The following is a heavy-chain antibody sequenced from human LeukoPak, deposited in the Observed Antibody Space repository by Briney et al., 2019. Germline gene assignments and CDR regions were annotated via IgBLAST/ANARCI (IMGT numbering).Heavy chain of an antibody. V-gene: IGHV3-7*01. CDR3: AAWGLHNY. CDR1: GFTFPDYY. D-gene: IGHD7-27*01. Sequence: GGSLRLSCAVSGFTFPDYYMTWIRQAPGKGPEWVANINLGGSAKSYVDSVKGRCTISRDNAKNSLYLQMNSLRVEDTAVYYCAAWGLHNYWGQGTLVTVSS. J-gene: IGHJ4*02. CDR2: INLGGSAK.